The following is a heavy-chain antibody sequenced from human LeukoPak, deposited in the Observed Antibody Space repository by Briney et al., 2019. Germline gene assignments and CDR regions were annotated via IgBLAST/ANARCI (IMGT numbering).Heavy chain of an antibody. J-gene: IGHJ4*02. D-gene: IGHD3-10*01. Sequence: GGSLRLSCAASGFTFSSYSMNWVRQAPGKGLEWVSSISSSSSYIYYADSVKGRFTISRDNAKNSLYLQMNSLRAEDTVVYYCARGITMVRNYFDYWGQGTLVTVSS. CDR1: GFTFSSYS. V-gene: IGHV3-21*01. CDR3: ARGITMVRNYFDY. CDR2: ISSSSSYI.